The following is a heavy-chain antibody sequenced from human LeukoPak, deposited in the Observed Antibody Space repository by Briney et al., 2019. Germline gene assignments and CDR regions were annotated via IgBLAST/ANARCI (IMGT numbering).Heavy chain of an antibody. CDR3: ANTTVRGSYNMDV. CDR2: ISNSGSST. V-gene: IGHV3-23*05. CDR1: GFTFTSYA. Sequence: GGSLRLSCAASGFTFTSYAMTWVRQAPGKGLEWVSGISNSGSSTYYADSVKGRFTISRDNSKNTLYLQLSSLRAEDTAVYYCANTTVRGSYNMDVWGQGTTVTVSS. D-gene: IGHD3-10*01. J-gene: IGHJ6*02.